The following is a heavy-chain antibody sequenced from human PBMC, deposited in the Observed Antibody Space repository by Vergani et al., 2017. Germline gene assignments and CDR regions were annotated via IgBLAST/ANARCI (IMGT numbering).Heavy chain of an antibody. CDR3: ARDRTETTDDACDC. V-gene: IGHV1-69*04. D-gene: IGHD1-14*01. J-gene: IGHJ3*01. Sequence: QIPLVQSGAELKKPGSSVTVSCKSSGAYFGSLGFSWVRQAPGQGLEWMGRYVPILDITNYAQIFMGRVSITADKSTGTLYLYLSDLRSENIAMYYCARDRTETTDDACDCWGQGTLVSVSS. CDR1: GAYFGSLG. CDR2: YVPILDIT.